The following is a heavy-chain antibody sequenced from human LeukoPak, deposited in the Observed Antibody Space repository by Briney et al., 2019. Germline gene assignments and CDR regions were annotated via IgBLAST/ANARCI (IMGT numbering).Heavy chain of an antibody. V-gene: IGHV4-4*07. CDR1: GGSISIYY. CDR2: IYISGST. Sequence: PSETLSHTCTVPGGSISIYYWSSIPQPAGKGLEWIGRIYISGSTNYNPSLKSRVAMSLDTSKNQFSLNLSSVTAADTAVYYCTRVGGYPLGAFDIWGQGTMVTVSS. CDR3: TRVGGYPLGAFDI. J-gene: IGHJ3*02. D-gene: IGHD3-22*01.